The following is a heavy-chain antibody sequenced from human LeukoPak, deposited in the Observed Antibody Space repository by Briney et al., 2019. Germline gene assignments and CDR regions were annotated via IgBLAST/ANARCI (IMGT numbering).Heavy chain of an antibody. CDR1: GFTFSSYN. CDR3: AKVITMVRGVLPPNLDY. V-gene: IGHV3-21*01. D-gene: IGHD3-10*01. CDR2: ISTSSSYI. Sequence: PGGSLRLSCAASGFTFSSYNMNWVRRAPGKGLEWVSSISTSSSYIYYADSVKGRFTISRDNARNSLYLQMNSLRAEDTAVYYCAKVITMVRGVLPPNLDYWGQGTLVTVSS. J-gene: IGHJ4*02.